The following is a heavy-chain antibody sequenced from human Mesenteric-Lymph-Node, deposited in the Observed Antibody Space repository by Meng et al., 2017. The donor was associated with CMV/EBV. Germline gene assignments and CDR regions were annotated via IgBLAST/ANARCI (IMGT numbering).Heavy chain of an antibody. V-gene: IGHV4-34*01. CDR3: ARGSSYDILTGYFDY. CDR1: GGVFSGYD. CDR2: INHSGST. J-gene: IGHJ4*02. Sequence: HQWGARLVKPSETLSVTCAVYGGVFSGYDWNCIRQSPEKGLEWIGEINHSGSTTYNPSFTSRIIISVDTSTNQISLNMSSVTAADTAVYYCARGSSYDILTGYFDYWGQGALVTVSS. D-gene: IGHD3-9*01.